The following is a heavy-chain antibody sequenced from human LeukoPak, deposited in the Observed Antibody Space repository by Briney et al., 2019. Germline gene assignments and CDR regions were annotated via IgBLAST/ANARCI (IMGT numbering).Heavy chain of an antibody. V-gene: IGHV1-69*04. J-gene: IGHJ3*02. Sequence: ASVKVSCKASGGTFSSYAISWVRQAPGQGLEWMGRIIPILGIANYAQKFQGRVTITADKSTSTAYMELSSLRSEDTAVYYCARGHYDSSGYYLDAFDIWGQGTMVTVSS. CDR1: GGTFSSYA. D-gene: IGHD3-22*01. CDR2: IIPILGIA. CDR3: ARGHYDSSGYYLDAFDI.